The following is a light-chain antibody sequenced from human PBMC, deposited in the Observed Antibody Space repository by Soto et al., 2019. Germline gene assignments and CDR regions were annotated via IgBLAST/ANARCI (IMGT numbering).Light chain of an antibody. Sequence: IVMTHSPATLSVSPWERATLSFRSSQTIGSNLAWYQQKPGQPPRLLIYDASTRATDIPARFTGSGSGTEFTLTISSLQSEDFAVFYCQQYNNWPPTWKFGQGTKVDIK. CDR3: QQYNNWPPTWK. CDR2: DAS. J-gene: IGKJ1*01. CDR1: QTIGSN. V-gene: IGKV3-15*01.